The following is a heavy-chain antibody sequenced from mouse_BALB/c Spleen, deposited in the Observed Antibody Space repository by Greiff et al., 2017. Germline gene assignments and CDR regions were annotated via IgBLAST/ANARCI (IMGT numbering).Heavy chain of an antibody. CDR2: INPYNDGT. Sequence: EVQLLQSGPELVKPGASVKMSCTASGYTFTSYVMHWVKQKPGQGLEWIGYINPYNDGTKYNEKFKGKATLTSDKSSSTAYMELSSLTSEDSAVYDSARGGNDGFAYWGKGKLVTVAA. V-gene: IGHV1-14*01. CDR1: GYTFTSYV. J-gene: IGHJ3*01. CDR3: ARGGNDGFAY. D-gene: IGHD2-12*01.